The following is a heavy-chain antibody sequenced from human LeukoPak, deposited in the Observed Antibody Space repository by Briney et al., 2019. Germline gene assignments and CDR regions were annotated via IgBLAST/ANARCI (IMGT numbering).Heavy chain of an antibody. CDR1: GFTFSSYG. D-gene: IGHD6-13*01. CDR3: ARGVGGYSSSWYGGLDY. CDR2: IWYDGSNK. J-gene: IGHJ4*02. V-gene: IGHV3-30*19. Sequence: SGGSLRLSCAASGFTFSSYGMHWVRQAPGKGLEWVAVIWYDGSNKYYADSVKGRFTISRDNSKNTLYLQMNSLRAEDTAVYYCARGVGGYSSSWYGGLDYWGQGTLVTVSS.